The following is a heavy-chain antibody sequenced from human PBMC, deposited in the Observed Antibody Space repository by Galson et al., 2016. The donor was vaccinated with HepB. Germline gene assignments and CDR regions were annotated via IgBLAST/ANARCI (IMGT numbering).Heavy chain of an antibody. CDR2: ISFEGNKQ. J-gene: IGHJ6*02. D-gene: IGHD1-14*01. CDR1: GFTFSTYS. V-gene: IGHV3-30*03. Sequence: SLRLSCADSGFTFSTYSMHWVRQAPGEGLEWVAAISFEGNKQHYADSVKGRFTVSRDNSKNTLYLQMNNLTPDDTAIYYCARGGGTSSYYYWGMDVWGQGTTVTVSS. CDR3: ARGGGTSSYYYWGMDV.